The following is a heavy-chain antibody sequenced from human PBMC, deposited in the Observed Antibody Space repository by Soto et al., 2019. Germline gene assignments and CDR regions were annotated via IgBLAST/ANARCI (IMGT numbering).Heavy chain of an antibody. V-gene: IGHV4-59*01. CDR2: IYYSGST. Sequence: PSETLSLTCTVSGGSISSYYWSWIRQPPGKGLEWIGYIYYSGSTNYNPSLKSRVTISVDTSKNQFSLKLSSVTAADTAVYYCARDLLSVGISGSYNNDYWGQGTLVTVSS. J-gene: IGHJ4*02. D-gene: IGHD1-26*01. CDR3: ARDLLSVGISGSYNNDY. CDR1: GGSISSYY.